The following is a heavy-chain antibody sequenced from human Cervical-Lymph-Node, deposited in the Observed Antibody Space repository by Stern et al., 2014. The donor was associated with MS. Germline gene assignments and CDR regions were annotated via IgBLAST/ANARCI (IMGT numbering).Heavy chain of an antibody. V-gene: IGHV1-69*18. J-gene: IGHJ1*01. D-gene: IGHD1-26*01. CDR1: GSTFRIFT. CDR3: ARTSSGIEGPEHFYH. Sequence: VQLVESGPEVKKPGSSVKVSCKASGSTFRIFTVNWLLQAPGQGLEWMGNIRPSTGTDNVAQKFQDRVTITADESTNTAYMELSSLTSEDTALYSCARTSSGIEGPEHFYHWGQGTLVTVSS. CDR2: IRPSTGTD.